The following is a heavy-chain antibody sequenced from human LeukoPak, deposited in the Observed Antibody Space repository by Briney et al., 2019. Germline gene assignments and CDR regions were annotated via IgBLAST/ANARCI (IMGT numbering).Heavy chain of an antibody. Sequence: GGSLRLSCAASGYTFSSYSMNWIRQAPGKGLEWVSSISSSTSYIYYADSVKGRFTISKDNAKNSLYLQMNSLRAEDTAVYYCARAGGSTVSHSDYWGQGTLVTVSS. J-gene: IGHJ4*02. CDR2: ISSSTSYI. CDR1: GYTFSSYS. D-gene: IGHD4-17*01. V-gene: IGHV3-21*01. CDR3: ARAGGSTVSHSDY.